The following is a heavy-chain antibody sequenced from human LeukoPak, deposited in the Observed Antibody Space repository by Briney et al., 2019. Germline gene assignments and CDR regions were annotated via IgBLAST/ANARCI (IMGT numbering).Heavy chain of an antibody. CDR3: ARDPRFDGSSPTPPRY. CDR2: IIPILGIA. V-gene: IGHV1-69*04. D-gene: IGHD6-6*01. Sequence: SVKVSCKASGGTFSSYAISWVRQAPGQGLEWMGRIIPILGIANYAQKFQGRVTITADKSTSTAYMELSSLRSEDTAVYYCARDPRFDGSSPTPPRYWGQGTLVTVSS. J-gene: IGHJ4*02. CDR1: GGTFSSYA.